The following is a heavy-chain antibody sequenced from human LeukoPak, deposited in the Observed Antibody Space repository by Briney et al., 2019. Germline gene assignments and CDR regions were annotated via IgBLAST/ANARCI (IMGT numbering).Heavy chain of an antibody. CDR3: ARTVVRGGLGYNWFDP. CDR2: IIPIFGTA. Sequence: GASVKVSCKASGGTFSSYAISWVRQAPGQGLEWMGGIIPIFGTANYAQKFQGRVTITTDESTSTAYMELSSLRSEDTAVYYCARTVVRGGLGYNWFDPWGQGTLVTVSS. CDR1: GGTFSSYA. D-gene: IGHD1-26*01. V-gene: IGHV1-69*05. J-gene: IGHJ5*02.